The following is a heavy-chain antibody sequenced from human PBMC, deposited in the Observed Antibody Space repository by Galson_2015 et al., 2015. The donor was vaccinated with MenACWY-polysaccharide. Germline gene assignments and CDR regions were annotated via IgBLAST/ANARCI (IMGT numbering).Heavy chain of an antibody. Sequence: SETLSLTCTVSGGSVSSDTDYWGWLRQPPGKGLEWIGYMSYSGRANYNPSLKSRVFISLDTSKNQFSLRLTSVTAADTAMYYCAIEPTHSASFGWFDPWGQGTLVTVSP. V-gene: IGHV4-61*01. CDR2: MSYSGRA. CDR1: GGSVSSDTDY. D-gene: IGHD1-26*01. CDR3: AIEPTHSASFGWFDP. J-gene: IGHJ5*02.